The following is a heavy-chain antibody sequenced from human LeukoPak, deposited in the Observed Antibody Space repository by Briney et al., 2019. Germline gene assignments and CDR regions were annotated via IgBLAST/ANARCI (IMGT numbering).Heavy chain of an antibody. D-gene: IGHD3-22*01. CDR1: GFTFSDYY. V-gene: IGHV3-11*04. Sequence: GGSLRLSCAASGFTFSDYYMSWIRQAPGKGLEWVSYIRSSGSTIYYADSVKGRFTISRDNAKNSLYLQMNSLRAEDTAVYYCARDLSSGYYYVDWGQGTLVTVSS. CDR2: IRSSGSTI. CDR3: ARDLSSGYYYVD. J-gene: IGHJ1*01.